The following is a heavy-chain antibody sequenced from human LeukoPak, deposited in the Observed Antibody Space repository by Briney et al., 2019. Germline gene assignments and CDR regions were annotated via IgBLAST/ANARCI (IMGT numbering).Heavy chain of an antibody. Sequence: ASVNVSFKASGYTFDENHIHWVRQAPGQGPEWVGWINPKSGDTDSAQQFQGRLTMTRDKSIGTASMDLSGLRLDDTGIYYCARAGDESTGNYDSLHFWGQGTMVTVSS. CDR1: GYTFDENH. V-gene: IGHV1-2*02. CDR3: ARAGDESTGNYDSLHF. J-gene: IGHJ3*01. CDR2: INPKSGDT. D-gene: IGHD2-8*02.